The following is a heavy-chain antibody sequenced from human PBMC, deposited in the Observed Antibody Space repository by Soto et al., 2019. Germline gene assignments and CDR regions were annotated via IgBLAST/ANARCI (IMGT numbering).Heavy chain of an antibody. Sequence: PGGSPRLSCAPSGFTFSSYDMHWVRQATGKGLEWVSTIGAVGDTYYPGSVKGRFTISRENAKNALHLQMNSLRAGDTSVYYCARGGSTGFYYMGVWGKGTTVTGSS. V-gene: IGHV3-13*01. J-gene: IGHJ6*03. D-gene: IGHD2-15*01. CDR2: IGAVGDT. CDR1: GFTFSSYD. CDR3: ARGGSTGFYYMGV.